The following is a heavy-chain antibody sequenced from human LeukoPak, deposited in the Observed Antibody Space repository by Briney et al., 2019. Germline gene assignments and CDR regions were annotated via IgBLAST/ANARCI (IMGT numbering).Heavy chain of an antibody. V-gene: IGHV1-46*01. D-gene: IGHD3-22*01. Sequence: ASVKVSCKASGYTFTGYHMHWVRQAPGQGLEWMGIINPSGGSTSYAQKFQGRVTMTRDTSTSTVYMELSSLRSEDTAVYYCARGGDSSGYSSYYYYGMDVWGQGTTVTVSS. J-gene: IGHJ6*02. CDR2: INPSGGST. CDR3: ARGGDSSGYSSYYYYGMDV. CDR1: GYTFTGYH.